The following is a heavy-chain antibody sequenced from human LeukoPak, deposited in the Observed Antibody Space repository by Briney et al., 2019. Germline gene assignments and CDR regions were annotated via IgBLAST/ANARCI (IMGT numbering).Heavy chain of an antibody. CDR1: GGSFSGYY. CDR3: ARLYCGGDCYRWRYFDY. V-gene: IGHV4-39*01. Sequence: ASETLSLTCAVYGGSFSGYYWGWIRQPPGKGLEWIGSIYYSGSTYYNPSLKSRVTISVDTSKNQFSLKLSSVTAADTAVYYCARLYCGGDCYRWRYFDYWGQGTLVTVSS. J-gene: IGHJ4*02. D-gene: IGHD2-21*01. CDR2: IYYSGST.